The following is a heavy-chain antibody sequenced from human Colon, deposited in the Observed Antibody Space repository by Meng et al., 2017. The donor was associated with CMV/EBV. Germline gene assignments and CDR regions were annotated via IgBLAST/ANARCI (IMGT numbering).Heavy chain of an antibody. V-gene: IGHV3-21*01. Sequence: GGSLRLSCAASGFTFSSYSMNWVRQAPGKGLEWVSSISSSSSYIYYADSVKGRFTISRDNAKNSLYLQMNSLRAEDTAVYYCARERTESSGWFGGSVGYFDYWGQGTLVTV. CDR1: GFTFSSYS. CDR3: ARERTESSGWFGGSVGYFDY. J-gene: IGHJ4*02. CDR2: ISSSSSYI. D-gene: IGHD6-19*01.